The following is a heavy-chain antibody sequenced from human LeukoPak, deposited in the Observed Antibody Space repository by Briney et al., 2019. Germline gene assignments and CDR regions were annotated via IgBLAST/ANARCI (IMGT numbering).Heavy chain of an antibody. V-gene: IGHV4-39*01. J-gene: IGHJ4*01. CDR1: GGSISSSSYY. CDR2: IYYSENT. Sequence: PSETLSLTCTVSGGSISSSSYYWGWIRQPPGKGLEWIGSIYYSENTYYNPSLKSRVTISIDTSKNQVSLKMSSVTAADTAVYYCAKSGGYGLIDYWGQGTLVTVSS. D-gene: IGHD6-25*01. CDR3: AKSGGYGLIDY.